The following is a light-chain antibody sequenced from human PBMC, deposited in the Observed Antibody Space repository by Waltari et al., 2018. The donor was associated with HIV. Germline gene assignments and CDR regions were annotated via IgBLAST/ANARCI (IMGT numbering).Light chain of an antibody. CDR2: DVP. V-gene: IGLV2-14*01. J-gene: IGLJ2*01. CDR3: CYYTSTTTSML. Sequence: QSALTQPHSVSGSPGQSITISCTGTRNDIATNNYVCCYQQPPGNVTTLLIYDVPKRPSGLSNRFSGSKSGNTASLTISALQAEDEAAYYCCYYTSTTTSMLFAGGTKLTVL. CDR1: RNDIATNNY.